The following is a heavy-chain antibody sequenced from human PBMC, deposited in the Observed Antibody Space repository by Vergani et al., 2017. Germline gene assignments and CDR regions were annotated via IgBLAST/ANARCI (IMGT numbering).Heavy chain of an antibody. CDR2: IYTSGST. D-gene: IGHD2-2*01. J-gene: IGHJ6*03. Sequence: QVQLQESGPGLVKPSETLSLTCTVSGGSISSYYWSWIRQPAGKGLEWIGRIYTSGSTNYNPSLKSRVTMSVDKSKNQFSLKLSSVTAADTAVYYCAREDCSSTSCYRKGYYYYMDVWGKGTTVTGSS. CDR3: AREDCSSTSCYRKGYYYYMDV. CDR1: GGSISSYY. V-gene: IGHV4-4*07.